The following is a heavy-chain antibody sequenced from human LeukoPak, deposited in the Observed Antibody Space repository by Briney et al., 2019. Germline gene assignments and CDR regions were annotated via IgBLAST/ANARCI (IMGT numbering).Heavy chain of an antibody. D-gene: IGHD4-17*01. CDR1: GGSFSGYY. V-gene: IGHV4-34*01. J-gene: IGHJ2*01. Sequence: SETLSLTCAVYGGSFSGYYWSWIRQPPGKGLEWIGEINHSGSTNYNPSLKSRVTISVDTSKSQSSLKLSSVTAADTAVYYCASRDLTVTPGYFDLWGRGTLVTVSS. CDR3: ASRDLTVTPGYFDL. CDR2: INHSGST.